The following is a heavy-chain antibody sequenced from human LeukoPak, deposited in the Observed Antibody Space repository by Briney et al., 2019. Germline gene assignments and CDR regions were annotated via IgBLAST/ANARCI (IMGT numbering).Heavy chain of an antibody. CDR2: IYTSGST. CDR1: GGSISSYY. CDR3: AREPMVRGVIVSDDAFDI. V-gene: IGHV4-4*07. D-gene: IGHD3-10*01. Sequence: PSETLSLTCTVSGGSISSYYWSWIRQPAGKGLEWIGRIYTSGSTNYNPSLKSRVTMSVDTSKNQSSLKLSSVTAADTAVYYCAREPMVRGVIVSDDAFDIWGQGTMVTVSS. J-gene: IGHJ3*02.